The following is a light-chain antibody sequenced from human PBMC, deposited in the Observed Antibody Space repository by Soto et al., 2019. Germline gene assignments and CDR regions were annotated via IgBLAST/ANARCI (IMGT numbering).Light chain of an antibody. Sequence: QSVLTQPPSASGTPGQRVTISCSGSSSNSGSNSVNWYQQLPGKAPKPLIYSNNQRPSGVPDRFSASKSGTSASLAISGLQSEDEADYYCATWDDSLTGFVFGTGTKVTVL. J-gene: IGLJ1*01. V-gene: IGLV1-44*01. CDR1: SSNSGSNS. CDR3: ATWDDSLTGFV. CDR2: SNN.